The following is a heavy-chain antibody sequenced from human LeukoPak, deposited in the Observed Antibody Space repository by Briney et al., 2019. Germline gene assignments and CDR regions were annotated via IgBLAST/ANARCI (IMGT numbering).Heavy chain of an antibody. V-gene: IGHV1-69*13. CDR2: IIPIFGTA. CDR3: ARADSMDV. J-gene: IGHJ6*02. CDR1: GGTFSSYG. Sequence: SVTVSCRASGGTFSSYGISWVRQAPGQGLEWMGGIIPIFGTANYAQKFQGRVTITADESTSTAYMELSSLRSEDTAVYYCARADSMDVWGQGTTVTVSS.